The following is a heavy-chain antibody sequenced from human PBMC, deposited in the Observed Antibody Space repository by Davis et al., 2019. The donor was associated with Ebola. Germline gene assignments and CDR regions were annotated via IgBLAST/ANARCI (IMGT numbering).Heavy chain of an antibody. V-gene: IGHV4-4*09. D-gene: IGHD7-27*01. CDR2: VFHNGNT. Sequence: PSETLSLTCTVSTDSFNTYYWNWFRLSPGKGLEWIGYVFHNGNTYYNPSLESRVTISVDMSKRQFSLSLTSVTAADAAVYYCARNRLIGDNYFDAWGQGIVVTVSS. J-gene: IGHJ5*02. CDR3: ARNRLIGDNYFDA. CDR1: TDSFNTYY.